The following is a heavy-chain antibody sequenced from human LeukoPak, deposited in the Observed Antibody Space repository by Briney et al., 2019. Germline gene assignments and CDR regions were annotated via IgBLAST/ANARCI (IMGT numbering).Heavy chain of an antibody. D-gene: IGHD6-13*01. Sequence: GGSLRLSCAASGFTFSSFWMHWVRQAPGKGLVWVSRMNSDGSTTNYADSVKGRFTISRDNAKNTLYLQMNSLRGDDTAVYYCARAGQYSSNNWFDPWGQGALVTVSS. CDR3: ARAGQYSSNNWFDP. J-gene: IGHJ5*02. CDR1: GFTFSSFW. CDR2: MNSDGSTT. V-gene: IGHV3-74*01.